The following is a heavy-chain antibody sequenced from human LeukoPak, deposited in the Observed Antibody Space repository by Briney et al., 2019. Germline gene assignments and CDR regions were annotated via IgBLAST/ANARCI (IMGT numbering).Heavy chain of an antibody. CDR2: ISSSSSYI. Sequence: PGGSLRLSCAASGFTFSSYAMHWVRQAPGKGLEWVSSISSSSSYIYYADSVKGRFTISRDNAKNSLYLQMNSLRAEDTAVYYCARESLGSSGYYRDYWGQGTLVTVSS. J-gene: IGHJ4*02. V-gene: IGHV3-21*01. D-gene: IGHD3-22*01. CDR1: GFTFSSYA. CDR3: ARESLGSSGYYRDY.